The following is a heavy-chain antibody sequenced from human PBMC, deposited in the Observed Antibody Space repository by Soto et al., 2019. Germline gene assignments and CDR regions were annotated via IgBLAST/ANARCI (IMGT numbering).Heavy chain of an antibody. CDR3: ARHELRLRNSGSFYNAHFDP. D-gene: IGHD1-26*01. Sequence: SETLSLTCAVYGGSFSGYYWSWIRQPPGKGLEWIGEINHSGSTNYNPSLKSRVTISTDKSKNQFSLQLSSVTAGDTAVYFCARHELRLRNSGSFYNAHFDPWGQGALVTVSS. J-gene: IGHJ5*02. CDR2: INHSGST. V-gene: IGHV4-34*01. CDR1: GGSFSGYY.